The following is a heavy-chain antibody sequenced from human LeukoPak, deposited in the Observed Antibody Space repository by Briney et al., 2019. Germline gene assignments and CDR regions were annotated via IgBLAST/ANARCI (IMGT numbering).Heavy chain of an antibody. J-gene: IGHJ3*02. V-gene: IGHV3-48*01. CDR1: EFSVGSNY. Sequence: WGSLRLSCAASEFSVGSNYMTWVRQAPGKGLEWVSYISSSSSTIYYADSVKGRFTISRDNAKNSLYLQMNSLRAEDTAVYYCARDREFRAEGWAGGCFDIWGQGTMVTVSS. CDR2: ISSSSSTI. D-gene: IGHD2-15*01. CDR3: ARDREFRAEGWAGGCFDI.